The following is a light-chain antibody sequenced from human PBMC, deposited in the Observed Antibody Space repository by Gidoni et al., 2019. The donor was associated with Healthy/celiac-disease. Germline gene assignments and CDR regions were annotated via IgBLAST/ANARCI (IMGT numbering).Light chain of an antibody. V-gene: IGKV3-20*01. J-gene: IGKJ4*01. CDR1: QSVSSSY. CDR2: GAS. CDR3: QQYGSSP. Sequence: EIVLTQSPGTLSWSPGERATLSCRASQSVSSSYLAWYQQKPGQAHRLLIYGASSRATGIPDRFSGSGSGTDFTLTISRLEPEDFAVYYCQQYGSSPFGGGTKVEIK.